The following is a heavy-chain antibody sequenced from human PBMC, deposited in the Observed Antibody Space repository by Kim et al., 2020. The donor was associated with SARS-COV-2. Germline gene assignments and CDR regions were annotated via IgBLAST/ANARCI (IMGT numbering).Heavy chain of an antibody. CDR1: GYSFTSYW. CDR3: ARNFGPGSGSYWRFDP. V-gene: IGHV5-51*04. D-gene: IGHD3-10*01. J-gene: IGHJ5*02. Sequence: GESLKISCKGSGYSFTSYWIGWVRQMPGKGLEWRGIIYPGDSVTKSSPSFQGQATTSADKPITPPNLQWSSRKAPEPAFYYCARNFGPGSGSYWRFDPWG. CDR2: IYPGDSVT.